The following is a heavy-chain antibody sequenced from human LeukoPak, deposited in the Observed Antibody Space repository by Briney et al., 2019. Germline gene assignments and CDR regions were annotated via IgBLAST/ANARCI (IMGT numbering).Heavy chain of an antibody. CDR1: GYTFTSYD. CDR3: ARGTGLWLQFQN. CDR2: MSPNSGNT. Sequence: ASVKVSCKASGYTFTSYDINWVRQATGQGLEWMGWMSPNSGNTGYAQKFQGRVTMTRNTSISTAYMELSSLRSEDTAVYYCARGTGLWLQFQNWGQGTLVTVSS. J-gene: IGHJ4*02. V-gene: IGHV1-8*01. D-gene: IGHD5-24*01.